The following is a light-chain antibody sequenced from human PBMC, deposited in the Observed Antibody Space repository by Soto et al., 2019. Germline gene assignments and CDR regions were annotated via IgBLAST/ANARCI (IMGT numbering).Light chain of an antibody. V-gene: IGKV3-15*01. J-gene: IGKJ4*01. CDR1: QSISDT. CDR3: QQVNVYPST. CDR2: GAS. Sequence: EIVMTQSPATLSVSPGGRATLSCRTSQSISDTLAWYQQKPGQAPRLLIYGASTRAPGFPARFSGSGSGTDFTLTISRLEPEDFATYYCQQVNVYPSTFGGGTKVDI.